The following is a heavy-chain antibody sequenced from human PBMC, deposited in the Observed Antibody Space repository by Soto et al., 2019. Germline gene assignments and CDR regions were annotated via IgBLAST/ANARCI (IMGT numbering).Heavy chain of an antibody. J-gene: IGHJ6*02. CDR1: GYTFTNND. Sequence: ASVKVSCKASGYTFTNNDVSWVRQATGQGLEWMGWMNPGSGDTGYAQKFQGRVTMTRDISIATAYMELSSLRSEDTAVYYCARGREWYSSSWNYYYYGMDVWGQGTTVTVSS. CDR2: MNPGSGDT. D-gene: IGHD6-13*01. CDR3: ARGREWYSSSWNYYYYGMDV. V-gene: IGHV1-8*02.